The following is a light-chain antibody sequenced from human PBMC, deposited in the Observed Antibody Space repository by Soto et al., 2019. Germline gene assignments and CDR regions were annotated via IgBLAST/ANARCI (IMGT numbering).Light chain of an antibody. V-gene: IGLV2-14*02. CDR2: EGS. CDR1: SSDIGSYHL. CDR3: SSYTSNTTVI. J-gene: IGLJ2*01. Sequence: QSALTQPASVSGSPRQSITISCTGTSSDIGSYHLVSWYQQHPGKAPKLIIYEGSKRPSGVSNRFSGSKSGNTASLTISGLQAEDEADYYCSSYTSNTTVIFGGGTKLTVL.